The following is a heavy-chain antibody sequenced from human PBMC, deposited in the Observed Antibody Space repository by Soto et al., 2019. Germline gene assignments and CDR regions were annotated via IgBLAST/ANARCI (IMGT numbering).Heavy chain of an antibody. J-gene: IGHJ4*02. Sequence: SQTRSLTCSVYGDSFRSDDYYWSWIRQPLGKGPEWIGYTYYNGDTKYNPALKSRVTMSVDTSKNQFSLRLSSVTAADTAVYFCGRGPGYIDGWRTFYCWGRGILGTRPS. CDR3: GRGPGYIDGWRTFYC. D-gene: IGHD6-19*01. V-gene: IGHV4-61*08. CDR2: TYYNGDT. CDR1: GDSFRSDDYY.